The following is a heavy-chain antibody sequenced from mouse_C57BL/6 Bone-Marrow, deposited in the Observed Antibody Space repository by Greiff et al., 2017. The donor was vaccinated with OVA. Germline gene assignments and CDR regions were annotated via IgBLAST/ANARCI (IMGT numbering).Heavy chain of an antibody. J-gene: IGHJ4*01. D-gene: IGHD1-1*01. CDR1: GFTFSSYG. CDR2: ISSGGSYT. CDR3: ARPHCYGSSYEDYYAMDY. Sequence: DVQLVESGGDLVKPGGSLKLSCAASGFTFSSYGLSWVRQTPDKRLEWVATISSGGSYTYYPDSVKGRFTISRDNAKNTLYLQMRSLKSEDTAMYYCARPHCYGSSYEDYYAMDYWGQGTSVTVSS. V-gene: IGHV5-6*01.